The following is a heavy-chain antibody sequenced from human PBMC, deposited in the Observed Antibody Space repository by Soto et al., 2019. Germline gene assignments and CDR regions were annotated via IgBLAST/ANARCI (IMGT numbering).Heavy chain of an antibody. J-gene: IGHJ4*02. D-gene: IGHD3-22*01. CDR2: INLSDDAT. Sequence: ASVKVSCKASGYTFTRYYMHWVRQAPGQGLEWMGIINLSDDATSYAGKFQGRLTMTKNTATSTVYMEMSSLRSEDTAVYYCARDLTREGDYYDRSGYYLDYWGQGTLVTVSS. CDR3: ARDLTREGDYYDRSGYYLDY. CDR1: GYTFTRYY. V-gene: IGHV1-46*01.